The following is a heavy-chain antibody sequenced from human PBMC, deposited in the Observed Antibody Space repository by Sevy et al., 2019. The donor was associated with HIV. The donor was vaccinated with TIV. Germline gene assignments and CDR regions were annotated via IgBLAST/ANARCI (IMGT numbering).Heavy chain of an antibody. D-gene: IGHD2-2*01. CDR3: AKLDCSDTNCYGGMYSYYGMDV. CDR2: IQYDGSYK. Sequence: GGSLRLSCAASGFSFSKYAMHWVRQAPGKGLEWLTFIQYDGSYKDYAGSVKGRLTISRDNAKNTLYLQMDSLRPEDTAVYFCAKLDCSDTNCYGGMYSYYGMDVWGQGTTVTVSS. CDR1: GFSFSKYA. J-gene: IGHJ6*02. V-gene: IGHV3-30*02.